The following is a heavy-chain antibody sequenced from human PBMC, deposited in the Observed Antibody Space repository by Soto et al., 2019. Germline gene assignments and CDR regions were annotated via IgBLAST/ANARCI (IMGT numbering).Heavy chain of an antibody. CDR2: ISAHNGKT. CDR1: GYGFTTYG. CDR3: ARGRYGDY. J-gene: IGHJ4*02. V-gene: IGHV1-18*01. D-gene: IGHD1-1*01. Sequence: QIHLVQSGAEVKKPGASVKVSCKGSGYGFTTYGITWVRQAPGQGLEWMAWISAHNGKTNYAQKLQGRVTVTRDTSTSTAYMELRGLRSDDTAVYYCARGRYGDYWGQGALVTVSS.